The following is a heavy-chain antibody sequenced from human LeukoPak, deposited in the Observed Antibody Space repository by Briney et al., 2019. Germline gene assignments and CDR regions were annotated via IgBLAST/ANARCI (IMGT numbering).Heavy chain of an antibody. CDR3: ARELVVAAQGALGY. CDR1: GYTFTSYD. V-gene: IGHV1-8*01. J-gene: IGHJ4*02. D-gene: IGHD2-15*01. Sequence: ASVKVSCKASGYTFTSYDINCVRQATGQGLECRGWMNPNSGNTGYAQKFQGRVTMTRNTSISTAYMELSSLRSEDTAVYYCARELVVAAQGALGYWGQGTLVTVSS. CDR2: MNPNSGNT.